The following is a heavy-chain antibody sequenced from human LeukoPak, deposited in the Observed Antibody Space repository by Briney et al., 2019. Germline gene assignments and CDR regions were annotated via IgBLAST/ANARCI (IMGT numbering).Heavy chain of an antibody. D-gene: IGHD2-15*01. Sequence: TGGSLRLSCAASGFTFSDYYMSWIRQAPGKGLEWVSYISSSGSTIYYADSVKGRFTISRDNAKNSLYLQMNSLRAEDTAVYYCARAGYCSGGSCYPFGAHYYMDVWGKGTTVTVSS. CDR2: ISSSGSTI. CDR1: GFTFSDYY. J-gene: IGHJ6*03. V-gene: IGHV3-11*04. CDR3: ARAGYCSGGSCYPFGAHYYMDV.